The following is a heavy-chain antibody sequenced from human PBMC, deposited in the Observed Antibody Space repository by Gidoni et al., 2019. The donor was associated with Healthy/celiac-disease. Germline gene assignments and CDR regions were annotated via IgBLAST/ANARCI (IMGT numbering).Heavy chain of an antibody. D-gene: IGHD7-27*01. CDR1: GFTFSSYG. V-gene: IGHV3-30*18. Sequence: QVQLVESGGGVVQPGRSLRLSCAASGFTFSSYGMHWVRQAPGKGLECVACISYDGSNKYYAASVKGRFTISRDNSKNTLYLQMNSLRAEDTAVYYCAKDLTGDPHAFDIWGQGTMVTVSS. CDR3: AKDLTGDPHAFDI. CDR2: ISYDGSNK. J-gene: IGHJ3*02.